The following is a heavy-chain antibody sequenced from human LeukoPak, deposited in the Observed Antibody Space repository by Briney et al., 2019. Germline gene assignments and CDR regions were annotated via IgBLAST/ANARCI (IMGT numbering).Heavy chain of an antibody. J-gene: IGHJ4*02. V-gene: IGHV3-21*06. CDR1: VFTLSNYN. CDR2: ISSSGSYI. CDR3: ARDGHGWLQASFDY. D-gene: IGHD5-24*01. Sequence: GESLRLSCAASVFTLSNYNMNWVRQAPGKGLEWVSFISSSGSYIYYADSVKGRFTISRDNANNLLFLQMDRLRAEDTAVYYCARDGHGWLQASFDYWGQGTLVTVSS.